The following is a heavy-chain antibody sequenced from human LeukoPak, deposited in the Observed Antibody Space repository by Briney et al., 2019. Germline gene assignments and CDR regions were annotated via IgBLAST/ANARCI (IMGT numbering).Heavy chain of an antibody. J-gene: IGHJ4*02. CDR3: AMEKGVVPAAIEFDY. CDR1: GGSFSGYY. CDR2: INHSGST. D-gene: IGHD2-2*01. V-gene: IGHV4-34*01. Sequence: SETLSLTCAAYGGSFSGYYWSWIRQPPGKGLEWFGEINHSGSTNYHPSLKSGVTISVDTSKNQFSLKLSSVTAADTAVYYCAMEKGVVPAAIEFDYWGQGTLVTVSS.